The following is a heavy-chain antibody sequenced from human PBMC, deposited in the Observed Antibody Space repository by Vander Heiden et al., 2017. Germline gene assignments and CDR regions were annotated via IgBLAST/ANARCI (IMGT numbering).Heavy chain of an antibody. D-gene: IGHD6-6*01. J-gene: IGHJ4*02. CDR3: AKDLEGSSSSPDFDY. Sequence: QVQLVESGGGVVQPGRSLRLSCAASGFTFSGYGMDWVRQAPGKGLEWVAVISYDGSNKYYADSVKGRFTISRDNSKNTLYLQMNSLRAEDTAVYYCAKDLEGSSSSPDFDYWGQGTLVTVSS. CDR2: ISYDGSNK. CDR1: GFTFSGYG. V-gene: IGHV3-30*18.